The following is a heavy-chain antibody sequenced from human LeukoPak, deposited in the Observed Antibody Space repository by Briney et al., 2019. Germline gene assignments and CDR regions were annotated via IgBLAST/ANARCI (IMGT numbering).Heavy chain of an antibody. Sequence: SETLSLTCTVSGGSISSYYWSWIRQPAGKGLEWIGRIFTSGNTNYNPSLKSRVTMSVGTSKNQFSLKLSSVTAADTAVYYCARDEGAGVTDYWGQGTLVTVSS. D-gene: IGHD1-26*01. J-gene: IGHJ4*02. V-gene: IGHV4-4*07. CDR3: ARDEGAGVTDY. CDR2: IFTSGNT. CDR1: GGSISSYY.